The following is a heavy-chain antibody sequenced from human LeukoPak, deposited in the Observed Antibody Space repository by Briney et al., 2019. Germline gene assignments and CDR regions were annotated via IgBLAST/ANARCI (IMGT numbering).Heavy chain of an antibody. CDR2: ISYDGSNK. V-gene: IGHV3-30*04. CDR1: GFTFSSYA. J-gene: IGHJ4*02. CDR3: ARTPGY. Sequence: GGSLRLSCAASGFTFSSYAMHWVRQAPGKGLEWVAVISYDGSNKYYADSVKGRFTISRDNSKNTLYLQMNSLRAEDTAVYYCARTPGYWGQGTLVTVSS.